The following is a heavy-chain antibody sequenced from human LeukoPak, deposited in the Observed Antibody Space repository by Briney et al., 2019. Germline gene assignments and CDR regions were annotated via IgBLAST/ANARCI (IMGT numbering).Heavy chain of an antibody. V-gene: IGHV3-49*04. J-gene: IGHJ2*01. Sequence: GGSLRLSCTASGFTFGDFAMSWVRQAPGKGLEWVSFIRGKAYGGTTEYAASVKGRFTISRDDSKSIAYLQMNSLKTEDTAVYYCTRDNAAAGSYWYFDLWGRGTLVTVSS. CDR1: GFTFGDFA. CDR2: IRGKAYGGTT. CDR3: TRDNAAAGSYWYFDL. D-gene: IGHD6-13*01.